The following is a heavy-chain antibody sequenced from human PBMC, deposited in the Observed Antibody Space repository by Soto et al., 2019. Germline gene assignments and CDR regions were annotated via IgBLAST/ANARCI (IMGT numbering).Heavy chain of an antibody. CDR2: VYYSGET. V-gene: IGHV4-39*01. Sequence: QVQLQESGPGQVKPSDTLSLSCTVSGGPTSISSYYWAWIRQPPGKGLECIASVYYSGETYYHPSLKSRLSISVDTSNNQFSLKMTSVTAADTAVYYCARFKVFGVLRFYFDSWGQGTPVTVSP. J-gene: IGHJ4*02. D-gene: IGHD3-3*01. CDR1: GGPTSISSYY. CDR3: ARFKVFGVLRFYFDS.